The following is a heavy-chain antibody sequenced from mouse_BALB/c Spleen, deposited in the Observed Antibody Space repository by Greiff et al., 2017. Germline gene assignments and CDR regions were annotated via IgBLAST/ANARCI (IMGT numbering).Heavy chain of an antibody. V-gene: IGHV1-5*01. J-gene: IGHJ2*01. CDR1: GYTFTSYW. CDR3: TGNYGEVGYYFDY. CDR2: IYPGNSDT. D-gene: IGHD2-1*01. Sequence: VQLKESGTVLARPGASVKMSCKASGYTFTSYWMHWVKQRPGQGLEWIGAIYPGNSDTSYNQKFKGKAKLTAVTSTSTAYMELSSLTNEDSAVYYCTGNYGEVGYYFDYWGQGTTLTVSS.